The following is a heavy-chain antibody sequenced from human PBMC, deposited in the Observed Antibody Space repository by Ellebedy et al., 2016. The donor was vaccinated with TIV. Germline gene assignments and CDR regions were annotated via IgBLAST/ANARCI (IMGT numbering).Heavy chain of an antibody. J-gene: IGHJ4*02. CDR2: ISSSGSTI. D-gene: IGHD1-26*01. Sequence: GESLKISXAASGFTFSSYCMSWIRQAPGKGLEWVSYISSSGSTIYYADSVKGRFTISRDNAKNSLYLQMNSLRAEDTAVYYCARLQSGSSAYWGQGTLVTVSS. CDR1: GFTFSSYC. V-gene: IGHV3-11*04. CDR3: ARLQSGSSAY.